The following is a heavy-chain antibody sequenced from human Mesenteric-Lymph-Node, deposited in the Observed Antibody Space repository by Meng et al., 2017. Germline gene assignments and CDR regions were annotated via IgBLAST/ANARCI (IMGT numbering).Heavy chain of an antibody. CDR1: GGSISSNGYY. J-gene: IGHJ2*01. CDR3: ARVGWRQWSFDL. D-gene: IGHD5-18*01. V-gene: IGHV4-39*07. Sequence: QVQLQESGPGLVKPSETLSLTCTVSGGSISSNGYYWDWVRQPPGKGLEWIGAIYHSGSTSYNPSLQSRVTMFVDTSKNQFSLKLSSVTAADTAVYYCARVGWRQWSFDLWGRGTLVTVSS. CDR2: IYHSGST.